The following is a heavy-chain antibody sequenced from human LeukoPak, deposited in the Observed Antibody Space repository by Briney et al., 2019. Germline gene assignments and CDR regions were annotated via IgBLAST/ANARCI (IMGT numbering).Heavy chain of an antibody. Sequence: PGGSLRLSCAASGFTFSSYSMNWVRQAPRKGLEWVSSISSSSSYIYYADSVKGRFTISRDNAKNSLYLQMNSLRAEDTAVYYCARESYYDYVWGSYSKSAFDIWGQGTMVTVSS. CDR1: GFTFSSYS. V-gene: IGHV3-21*01. CDR2: ISSSSSYI. CDR3: ARESYYDYVWGSYSKSAFDI. J-gene: IGHJ3*02. D-gene: IGHD3-16*01.